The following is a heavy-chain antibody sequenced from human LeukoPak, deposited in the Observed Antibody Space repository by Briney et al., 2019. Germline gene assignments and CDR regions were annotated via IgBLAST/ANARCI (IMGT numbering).Heavy chain of an antibody. V-gene: IGHV1-46*01. CDR2: INPSGGT. CDR3: AREGVAGTGLDF. D-gene: IGHD6-13*01. J-gene: IGHJ4*02. Sequence: ASVKVSCKASGYTFSIYNMHWVRQAPGQGLEWMGIINPSGGTSYAQKLQGRITMTRDTPTSTLYMELSSLRSEDTAVYYCAREGVAGTGLDFWGQGTLVTVSS. CDR1: GYTFSIYN.